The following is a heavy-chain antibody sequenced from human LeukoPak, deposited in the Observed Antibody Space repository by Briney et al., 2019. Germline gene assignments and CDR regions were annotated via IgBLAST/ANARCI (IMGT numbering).Heavy chain of an antibody. CDR1: GFAFSDYY. V-gene: IGHV3-11*01. D-gene: IGHD6-19*01. J-gene: IGHJ4*02. Sequence: RAGGSLRLSCAGSGFAFSDYYMTWIRQAPGRGLEFISYISGSGNSIVYADPVKGRFTISRDDAKNSLYLQMNSLRDEDTAVYYCAREPRLAVYWGQGTLVTVSS. CDR3: AREPRLAVY. CDR2: ISGSGNSI.